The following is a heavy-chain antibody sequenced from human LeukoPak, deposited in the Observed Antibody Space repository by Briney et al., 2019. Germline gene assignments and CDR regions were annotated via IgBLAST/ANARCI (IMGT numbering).Heavy chain of an antibody. CDR3: TKLKTMVDYYFDF. V-gene: IGHV3-23*01. CDR1: GFTLSNYA. Sequence: GGSLRLSCAASGFTLSNYAMSWVRQAPGKGLEWVSAVSGSGGSTHYADSVKGRFTISRDNSKNTLYLQMNSLRVEDTAVYYCTKLKTMVDYYFDFWGLGTLVTVSS. CDR2: VSGSGGST. D-gene: IGHD4/OR15-4a*01. J-gene: IGHJ4*02.